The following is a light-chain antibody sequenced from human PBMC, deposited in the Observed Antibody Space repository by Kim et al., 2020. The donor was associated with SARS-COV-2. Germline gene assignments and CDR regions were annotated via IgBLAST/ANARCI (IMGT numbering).Light chain of an antibody. CDR3: SSFATSDIYYV. Sequence: QSVTISCTGPGNDIGAFEHVSCYQQHPGEAPKLIIYEVNKRPSGVPDRFSGSKSGNTASLTVSGLQADDEADYFCSSFATSDIYYVFGTGTKVTVL. J-gene: IGLJ1*01. CDR1: GNDIGAFEH. V-gene: IGLV2-8*01. CDR2: EVN.